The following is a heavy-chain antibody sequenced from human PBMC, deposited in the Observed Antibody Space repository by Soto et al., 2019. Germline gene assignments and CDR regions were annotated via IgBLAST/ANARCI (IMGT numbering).Heavy chain of an antibody. CDR3: ARGGVPASNYYYYYMDV. Sequence: PSETLSLTCTVSGGSISSYYWSWIRQPPGKGLEWIGYIYYSGSTNYNPSLKSRVTISVDTSKNQFSLKLSSVTAADTAVYYCARGGVPASNYYYYYMDVWGKGTTVTVSS. CDR1: GGSISSYY. D-gene: IGHD2-2*01. J-gene: IGHJ6*03. CDR2: IYYSGST. V-gene: IGHV4-59*12.